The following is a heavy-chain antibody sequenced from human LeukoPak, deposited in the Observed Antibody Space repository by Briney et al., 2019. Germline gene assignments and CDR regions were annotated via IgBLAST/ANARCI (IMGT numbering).Heavy chain of an antibody. V-gene: IGHV4-61*08. CDR1: GGSISSGDYY. J-gene: IGHJ4*02. CDR3: ARHAESGSDRFDH. Sequence: PSETLSLTCTVSGGSISSGDYYWSWIRQPPGKGLEWIGYIRYSGSTNYKSPLKSRVTMSGDTSKNQFSLKLSSVTAADTAVYYCARHAESGSDRFDHWGRGTLVTVSS. CDR2: IRYSGST. D-gene: IGHD5-12*01.